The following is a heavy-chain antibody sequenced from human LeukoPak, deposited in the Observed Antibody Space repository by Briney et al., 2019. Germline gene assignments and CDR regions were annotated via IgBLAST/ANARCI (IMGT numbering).Heavy chain of an antibody. D-gene: IGHD5-18*01. J-gene: IGHJ4*02. V-gene: IGHV3-21*01. Sequence: GGSLRLSCAASGFTFSSYSMNWVRQVPGKGLEWVSSISSSGSYIYYAGSVKGRFTISRDNAKNSLYLQMNSLRAEDTAVYYCARGLQDTAMVQTDDYWGQGTLVTVSS. CDR3: ARGLQDTAMVQTDDY. CDR2: ISSSGSYI. CDR1: GFTFSSYS.